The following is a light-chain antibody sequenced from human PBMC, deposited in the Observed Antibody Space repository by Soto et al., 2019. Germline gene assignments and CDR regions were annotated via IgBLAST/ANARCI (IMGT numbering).Light chain of an antibody. CDR2: RHD. J-gene: IGLJ2*01. CDR1: NSNIETNF. CDR3: AAWDDSLRGVL. V-gene: IGLV1-47*01. Sequence: QSVLSQPPSASGTPGQRVTVSCSGSNSNIETNFVYWYQQLPATAPKLLIYRHDQRPSGVPDRFAGSTSGTSASLAISGLRSEDEADYFCAAWDDSLRGVLFGGGTKLTVL.